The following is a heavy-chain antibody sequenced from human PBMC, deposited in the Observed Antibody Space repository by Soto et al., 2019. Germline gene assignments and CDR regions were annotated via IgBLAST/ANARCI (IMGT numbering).Heavy chain of an antibody. Sequence: GGSLRLSCAASGFTFSSYSMNWVRQAPGKGLEWVSSISSSSSYIYYADSVKGRFTISRDNAKNSLYLQMNSLRAEDTAVYYCARDWDYPEPEIEWFDPWGQGTLVTVSS. CDR3: ARDWDYPEPEIEWFDP. V-gene: IGHV3-21*01. J-gene: IGHJ5*02. CDR1: GFTFSSYS. CDR2: ISSSSSYI. D-gene: IGHD3-16*01.